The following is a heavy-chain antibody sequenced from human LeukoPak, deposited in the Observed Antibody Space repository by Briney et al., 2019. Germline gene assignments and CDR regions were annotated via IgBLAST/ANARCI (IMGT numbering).Heavy chain of an antibody. CDR1: GFTFSSYA. V-gene: IGHV3-30-3*01. Sequence: PGGSLRLSCAASGFTFSSYAMHWVRQAPGKGLEWVAVISYDGSNKYYADSVKGRFTISRDNSKNTLYLQMNSLRAEGTAVYYCARGPGGWYSSSWYSGWFDPWGQGTLVTVSS. J-gene: IGHJ5*02. D-gene: IGHD6-13*01. CDR3: ARGPGGWYSSSWYSGWFDP. CDR2: ISYDGSNK.